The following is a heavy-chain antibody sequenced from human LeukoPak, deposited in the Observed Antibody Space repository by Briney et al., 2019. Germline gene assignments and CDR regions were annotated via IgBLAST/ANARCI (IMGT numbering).Heavy chain of an antibody. CDR1: GFTFSNYN. D-gene: IGHD3-9*01. V-gene: IGHV3-30*02. Sequence: GSLRLSCAASGFTFSNYNMHWVRQAPGKGLEWVAFIRYDGNNKYYADSVKGRFSISRDNSKNTVYLQMNSLRAEDTAVYYCARTYYDILTGYNPYFDYWGQGILVTVSS. CDR2: IRYDGNNK. J-gene: IGHJ4*02. CDR3: ARTYYDILTGYNPYFDY.